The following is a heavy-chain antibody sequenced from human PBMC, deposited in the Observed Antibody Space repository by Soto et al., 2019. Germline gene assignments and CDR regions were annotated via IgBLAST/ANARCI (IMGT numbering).Heavy chain of an antibody. CDR1: GFTVRSYA. J-gene: IGHJ3*02. D-gene: IGHD2-15*01. CDR2: TGGGGVST. CDR3: AKIVGGGSHHDAFDI. Sequence: EVQLLESGGGLVEPGGSLRLSCAASGFTVRSYAMTRVRQAPGKGLEWVSYTGGGGVSTYYADSVKGRFTSSRDDSKNTLYLQMNSLRAEDTALYYCAKIVGGGSHHDAFDIWGQGTMVTVSS. V-gene: IGHV3-23*01.